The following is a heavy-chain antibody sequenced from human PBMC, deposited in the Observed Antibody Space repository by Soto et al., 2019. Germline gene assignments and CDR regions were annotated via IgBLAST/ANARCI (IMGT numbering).Heavy chain of an antibody. V-gene: IGHV3-74*01. CDR1: GFTLNSHW. CDR3: AREGGPYCSSSSCQRPLNY. J-gene: IGHJ4*02. Sequence: EVQLVESGGGLVQPGGSLRLSCVASGFTLNSHWMHWVRQAPGKGLVWVSRINSDGSSTSYADSVKGRFTISRDNPKNTLDLQMNSLRVEDTAVYYCAREGGPYCSSSSCQRPLNYWGQGSLVTVSS. CDR2: INSDGSST. D-gene: IGHD2-2*01.